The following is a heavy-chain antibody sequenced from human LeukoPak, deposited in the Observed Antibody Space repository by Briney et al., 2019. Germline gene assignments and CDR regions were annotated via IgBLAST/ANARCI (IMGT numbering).Heavy chain of an antibody. V-gene: IGHV3-49*04. Sequence: GGSLRLSCTASGFTFGDYAMSWARQAPGQGLEWLGFIRSKVYGETTEYAASVKGRFTVSRDDSNSLAYLEMNSLQTEDAAVYYCTRLVPYLDYWGQGTLVTVSS. CDR3: TRLVPYLDY. CDR2: IRSKVYGETT. CDR1: GFTFGDYA. J-gene: IGHJ4*02. D-gene: IGHD2-2*01.